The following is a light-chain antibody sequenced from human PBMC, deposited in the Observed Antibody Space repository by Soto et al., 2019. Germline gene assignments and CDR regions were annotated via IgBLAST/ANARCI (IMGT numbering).Light chain of an antibody. CDR1: QSGSSN. CDR2: GAS. Sequence: MLLTQKQATLSVSPVERATLSCRASQSGSSNLAWYQQKPGQAPRLLIYGASPRATGIPARFSGSGSGTEFTLTISSLQSEDFAVYYCQPYNPITFGQGTRLEI. J-gene: IGKJ5*01. CDR3: QPYNPIT. V-gene: IGKV3-15*01.